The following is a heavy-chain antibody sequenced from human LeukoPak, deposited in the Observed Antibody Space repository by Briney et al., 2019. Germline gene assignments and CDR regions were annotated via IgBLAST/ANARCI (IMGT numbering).Heavy chain of an antibody. V-gene: IGHV4-59*12. J-gene: IGHJ4*02. Sequence: SETLSLTCTVSGGSISSYYWSWIRQPPGKGLEWIGYIYYSGSTNYNPSLKSRVTISVDTSKNQLSLKLSSVTAADTAVYYCARGENYADYENYFDYWGQGTLVTVSS. CDR1: GGSISSYY. CDR2: IYYSGST. D-gene: IGHD4-17*01. CDR3: ARGENYADYENYFDY.